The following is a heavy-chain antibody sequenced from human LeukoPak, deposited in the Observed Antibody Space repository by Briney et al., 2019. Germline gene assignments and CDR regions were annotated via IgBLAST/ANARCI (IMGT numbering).Heavy chain of an antibody. CDR2: IYPGDSDT. V-gene: IGHV5-51*01. CDR3: ARLKQLWLDFDY. D-gene: IGHD5-18*01. Sequence: IIYPGDSDTRYSPSFQGQVTISADKSISTAYLQWSSLKASDTAMYYCARLKQLWLDFDYWGQGTLVTVSS. J-gene: IGHJ4*02.